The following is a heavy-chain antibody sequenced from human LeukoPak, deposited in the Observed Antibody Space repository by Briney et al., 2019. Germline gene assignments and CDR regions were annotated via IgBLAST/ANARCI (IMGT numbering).Heavy chain of an antibody. CDR2: IRYDGSNK. J-gene: IGHJ4*02. V-gene: IGHV3-30*02. CDR3: AKDQWELLGFDY. Sequence: PGGSLRLSCAASGFTFSSYGMHWVRQAPGKGLEWVAFIRYDGSNKYYADSVKGRFTISRDNSKNTLYLQMNSLRAEDTAVYYCAKDQWELLGFDYWGQGTLVTVSS. CDR1: GFTFSSYG. D-gene: IGHD1-26*01.